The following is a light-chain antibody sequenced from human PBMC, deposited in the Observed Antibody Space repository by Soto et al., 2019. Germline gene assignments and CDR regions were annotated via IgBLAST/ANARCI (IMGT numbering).Light chain of an antibody. V-gene: IGKV3-20*01. CDR2: GAS. CDR1: QSGSSSY. CDR3: QQYGSTPVT. Sequence: EIVLTQSPGTLSLSPGERATLSCRASQSGSSSYLAWYQHKPGQGHKLLIYGASSRATGIPERFSGSGSGTDFTLTISRLEPEDFAVYYWQQYGSTPVTFGQGTKVEI. J-gene: IGKJ1*01.